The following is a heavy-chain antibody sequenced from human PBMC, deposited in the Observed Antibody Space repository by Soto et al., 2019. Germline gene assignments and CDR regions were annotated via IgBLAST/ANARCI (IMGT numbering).Heavy chain of an antibody. Sequence: ASETLSLTSNVSGGSISRHYRTCIRLPPGKGLAWIGYIYYSGSTNYSPCLKSRVTISVDTSKNQFSLKLSSVTAADTAVDYCARIDYGDPVFDYCGQGTLVTVSS. CDR3: ARIDYGDPVFDY. CDR2: IYYSGST. V-gene: IGHV4-59*08. J-gene: IGHJ4*02. CDR1: GGSISRHY. D-gene: IGHD4-17*01.